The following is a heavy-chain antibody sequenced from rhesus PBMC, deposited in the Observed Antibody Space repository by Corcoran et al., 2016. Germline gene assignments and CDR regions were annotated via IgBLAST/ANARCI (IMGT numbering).Heavy chain of an antibody. CDR2: IAGSGGST. J-gene: IGHJ2*01. CDR1: GGSISSNY. D-gene: IGHD4-29*01. V-gene: IGHV4-173*01. CDR3: ARGGKAVAATVYFDI. Sequence: QVQLQESGPGLVKPSETLSLTCAVSGGSISSNYWSWIRQPPGKGLEWIGRIAGSGGSTDDHPALKSRVTISTGTSKNQFSMKLSTVTAAYTAVYYCARGGKAVAATVYFDIWGPGTPITISS.